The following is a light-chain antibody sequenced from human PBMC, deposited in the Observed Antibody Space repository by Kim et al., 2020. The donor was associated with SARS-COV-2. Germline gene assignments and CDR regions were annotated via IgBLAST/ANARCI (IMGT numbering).Light chain of an antibody. J-gene: IGKJ5*01. V-gene: IGKV3D-20*01. CDR1: QSINYRY. CDR3: QQYGSSPIT. Sequence: SPGGRATLSGGARQSINYRYLAWYQHKPGLAPRLLIYDASSRATGIPDRFSGSGSGTDFTLTISRLEPEDFTVYNCQQYGSSPITFGRGTRLEIK. CDR2: DAS.